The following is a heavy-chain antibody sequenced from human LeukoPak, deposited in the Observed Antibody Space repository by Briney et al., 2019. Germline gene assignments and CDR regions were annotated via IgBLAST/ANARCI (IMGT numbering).Heavy chain of an antibody. J-gene: IGHJ5*02. D-gene: IGHD2-21*02. Sequence: ASVKVSCKASGGTFSSYALSWVRQAPGQGLEWMGRIIPILGIANYAQKFQGRVTITADKSTSTAYMELSSLRSEDTAVYYCAFAYCGGDCYRYNWFDPWGQGTLVTVSS. CDR2: IIPILGIA. CDR3: AFAYCGGDCYRYNWFDP. CDR1: GGTFSSYA. V-gene: IGHV1-69*04.